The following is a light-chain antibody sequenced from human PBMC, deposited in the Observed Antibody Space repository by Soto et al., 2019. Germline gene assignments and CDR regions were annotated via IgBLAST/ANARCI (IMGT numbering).Light chain of an antibody. CDR3: QQYGSLPPYT. Sequence: EVVLTQSPGTLSLSPGERATLSCRASENVSNNYLAWYQQKPGQAPRLLIFGSSDRAAGIPDRFSGSGSGTDFTLTLSRLEPEDFAVYYCQQYGSLPPYTFGQGTKLEIK. V-gene: IGKV3-20*01. CDR2: GSS. J-gene: IGKJ2*01. CDR1: ENVSNNY.